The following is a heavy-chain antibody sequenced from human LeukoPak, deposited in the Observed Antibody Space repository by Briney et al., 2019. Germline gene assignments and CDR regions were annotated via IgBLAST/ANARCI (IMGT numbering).Heavy chain of an antibody. D-gene: IGHD1-26*01. V-gene: IGHV3-23*01. CDR3: AKHAFQYSGSYYDS. CDR2: ISGSGTNT. Sequence: PGGSLRLSCAASGFTFNNYAMTWVRQAPGKGLEWVSGISGSGTNTYYADSVKGRFSLSRDNSKNTLYLQMNSLRAEDTAVYYCAKHAFQYSGSYYDSWGQGTLVTVSS. J-gene: IGHJ4*02. CDR1: GFTFNNYA.